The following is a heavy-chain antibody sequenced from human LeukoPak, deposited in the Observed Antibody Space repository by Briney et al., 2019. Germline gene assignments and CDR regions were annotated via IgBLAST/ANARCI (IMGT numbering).Heavy chain of an antibody. Sequence: SETLSLTCTVSGGSISSGGYYWSWIRQHPGKGLEWIGYIYYSGSTYYNPSLKSRVTISVDTSKNQFSLKLSSVTAADTAVYYRARAYRIQLWFPDWGQGTLVTVSS. D-gene: IGHD5-18*01. CDR1: GGSISSGGYY. V-gene: IGHV4-31*03. J-gene: IGHJ4*02. CDR2: IYYSGST. CDR3: ARAYRIQLWFPD.